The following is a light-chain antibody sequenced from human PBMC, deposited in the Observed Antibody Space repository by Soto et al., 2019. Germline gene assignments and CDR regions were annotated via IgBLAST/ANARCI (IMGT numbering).Light chain of an antibody. V-gene: IGLV1-40*01. CDR1: SSNIGAGYD. CDR2: GNS. Sequence: QSVLTQPPSVSGAPGQRVTISCTGSSSNIGAGYDVHWYQQLPGTAPRLLIYGNSNRPSGVPDRFSGSKSGTSASRAITVLQAEDEADYYCQSYDRSLSYVFGTGTKVTVL. J-gene: IGLJ1*01. CDR3: QSYDRSLSYV.